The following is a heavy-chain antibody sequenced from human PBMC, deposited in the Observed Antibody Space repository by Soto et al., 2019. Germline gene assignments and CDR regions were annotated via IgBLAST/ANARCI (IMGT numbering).Heavy chain of an antibody. CDR1: GFTFSGSA. J-gene: IGHJ5*02. D-gene: IGHD3-22*01. Sequence: PGGSLRLSCAASGFTFSGSAMHWVRQASGKGLEWVGRIRSKANSYATAYAASVKGRFTISRDDSKNTAYLQMNSLKTEDTAVYYRTRHQSTNYYDSSGYYHVHSWFDPWGQGTLVTVSS. V-gene: IGHV3-73*01. CDR3: TRHQSTNYYDSSGYYHVHSWFDP. CDR2: IRSKANSYAT.